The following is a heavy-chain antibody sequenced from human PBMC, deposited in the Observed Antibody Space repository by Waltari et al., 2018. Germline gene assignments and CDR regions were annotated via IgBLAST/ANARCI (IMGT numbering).Heavy chain of an antibody. CDR1: GYRVTSPY. D-gene: IGHD2-2*01. CDR2: LNPRGGDT. J-gene: IGHJ4*02. Sequence: QVQLVQSGAEVKKPGVSVKVSCKASGYRVTSPYMHWVRQAPGQGLEWMGVLNPRGGDTTYAQRFQGRVTMTTDTSTSTVYMELSSLRSEDTAVYYCARDGGSSSGFDYWGQGTLVTVS. CDR3: ARDGGSSSGFDY. V-gene: IGHV1-46*01.